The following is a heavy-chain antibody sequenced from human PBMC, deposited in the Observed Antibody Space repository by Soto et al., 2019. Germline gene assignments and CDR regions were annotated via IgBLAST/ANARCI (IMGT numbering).Heavy chain of an antibody. CDR3: ARSPGIAVADY. D-gene: IGHD6-19*01. CDR2: INAGNGNT. CDR1: GYTFTSYA. Sequence: ASVKVSCKASGYTFTSYAMHWVRHAPGQRLEWMGWINAGNGNTKYSQKFQGRVTITRDTSASTAYMELSSLRSEDTAVYDCARSPGIAVADYWGQGTLVTVSS. V-gene: IGHV1-3*01. J-gene: IGHJ4*02.